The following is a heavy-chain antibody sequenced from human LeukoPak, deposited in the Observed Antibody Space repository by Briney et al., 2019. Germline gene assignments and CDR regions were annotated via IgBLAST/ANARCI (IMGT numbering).Heavy chain of an antibody. D-gene: IGHD6-19*01. CDR3: AREGSGWSIFDY. CDR1: GFTFSSYG. Sequence: PGGSLRLSCAASGFTFSSYGMHWVRQAPGKGLEWVAFIRYDGSNKYYADSVKGRFTISRDNAKNSLYLQMNSLRAEDTAVYYCAREGSGWSIFDYWGQGTLVTVSS. CDR2: IRYDGSNK. J-gene: IGHJ4*02. V-gene: IGHV3-30*02.